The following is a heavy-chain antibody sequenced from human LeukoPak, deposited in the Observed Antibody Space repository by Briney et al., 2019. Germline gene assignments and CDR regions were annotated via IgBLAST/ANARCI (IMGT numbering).Heavy chain of an antibody. CDR2: ISSSSSYI. D-gene: IGHD6-19*01. CDR3: AREQWLVRYYYYGMDV. J-gene: IGHJ6*02. V-gene: IGHV3-21*01. CDR1: GFTFSSYS. Sequence: GGSLRLSCAASGFTFSSYSMNWVRQAPGKGLEWVSSISSSSSYIYYADSVKGRFTISRDNAKNSLYLQMNSLRAEDTAVYYCAREQWLVRYYYYGMDVWGQGTTVTVPS.